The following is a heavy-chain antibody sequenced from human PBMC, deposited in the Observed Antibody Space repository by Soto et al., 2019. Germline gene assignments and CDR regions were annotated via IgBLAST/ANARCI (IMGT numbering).Heavy chain of an antibody. CDR2: INPSGGST. CDR3: ARDPNYDDDGSDY. D-gene: IGHD3-22*01. J-gene: IGHJ4*02. Sequence: GWTFPSYYKHWVRQAPGQGLEWMGIINPSGGSTSYAQKFQGRVTMTRDTSTSTVYMELSSLRSEDTAVYYCARDPNYDDDGSDYWGQGTLVTVSS. CDR1: GWTFPSYY. V-gene: IGHV1-46*01.